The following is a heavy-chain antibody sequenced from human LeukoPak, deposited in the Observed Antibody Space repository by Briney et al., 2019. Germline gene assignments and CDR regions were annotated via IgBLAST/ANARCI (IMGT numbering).Heavy chain of an antibody. D-gene: IGHD3-16*01. Sequence: SETLSLTCAVYGGSFSGYYWSWIRQPPGKGLEWIGEINHSGSTSYNPSLKRRVTISVDTSKIQFSLKLTSVTAADTALYYCARTTWGYAFDLWGQGTMVTVSS. CDR3: ARTTWGYAFDL. CDR1: GGSFSGYY. CDR2: INHSGST. V-gene: IGHV4-34*01. J-gene: IGHJ3*01.